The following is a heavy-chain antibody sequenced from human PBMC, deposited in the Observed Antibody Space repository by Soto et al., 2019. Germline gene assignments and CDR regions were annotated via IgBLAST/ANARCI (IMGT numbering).Heavy chain of an antibody. CDR3: ARDLEGPFDY. Sequence: QVQLVESGGGVVQPGRSLRLSCAASGFTFSYYGMHWVRQAPGKGLEWVAVIWYDGSNKYYADSVKGRFTISSDNSKNTLYLQMNSLRAEDTAVYYCARDLEGPFDYWGQGTLVTVSS. J-gene: IGHJ4*02. V-gene: IGHV3-33*01. CDR1: GFTFSYYG. CDR2: IWYDGSNK. D-gene: IGHD1-1*01.